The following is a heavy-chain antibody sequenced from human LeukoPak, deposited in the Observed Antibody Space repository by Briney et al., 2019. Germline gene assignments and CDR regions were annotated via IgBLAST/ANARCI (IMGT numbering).Heavy chain of an antibody. CDR1: GYIFTSYY. D-gene: IGHD3-10*01. J-gene: IGHJ4*02. Sequence: GASVKVSCKASGYIFTSYYFHWVRQAPGQGLEWMGILNPSGSSTSYAQKFQGRVTVTRDTSTSTVYMELSSLRSEDTAVYYCARSMIRGVNYYFDYWGQGTLVAVSS. CDR3: ARSMIRGVNYYFDY. V-gene: IGHV1-46*03. CDR2: LNPSGSST.